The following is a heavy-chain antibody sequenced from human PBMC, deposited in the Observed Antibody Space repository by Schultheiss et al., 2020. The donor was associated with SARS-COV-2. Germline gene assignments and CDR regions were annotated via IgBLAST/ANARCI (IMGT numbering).Heavy chain of an antibody. CDR1: GFTFTNYA. V-gene: IGHV3-30-3*01. D-gene: IGHD3-10*01. CDR3: ARGIAPGSAQKKQNWFDP. CDR2: ISYDGSKK. J-gene: IGHJ5*02. Sequence: GGSLRLCCAASGFTFTNYAIHWVRQAPGKGLEWVAVISYDGSKKYYADSVKGRFTISRDNSKNTLYLQMNSLRGEDTALYHCARGIAPGSAQKKQNWFDPWGQGTLVTVSS.